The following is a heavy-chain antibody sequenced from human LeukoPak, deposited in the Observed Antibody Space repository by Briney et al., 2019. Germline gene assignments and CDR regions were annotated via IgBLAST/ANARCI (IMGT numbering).Heavy chain of an antibody. J-gene: IGHJ4*02. CDR3: ARVHSSPSPHFDY. V-gene: IGHV3-21*06. Sequence: PGGSLRLSCAASGFTFNNYDMNWVRQAPGKGLEWVSSISSSGNYIFYADSVKGRFTISRDNAKNSLYLQINSLRAEDTAVYYCARVHSSPSPHFDYWGQGALVTVSS. CDR2: ISSSGNYI. CDR1: GFTFNNYD. D-gene: IGHD6-6*01.